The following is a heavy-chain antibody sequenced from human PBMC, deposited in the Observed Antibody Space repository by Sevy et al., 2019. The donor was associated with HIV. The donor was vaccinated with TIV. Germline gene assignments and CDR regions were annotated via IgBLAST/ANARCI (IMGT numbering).Heavy chain of an antibody. J-gene: IGHJ6*02. D-gene: IGHD2-2*01. CDR1: GFTFSSYW. CDR3: AKRGGHDTSGYVSYYYYGMDV. Sequence: GGSLRLSCAASGFTFSSYWMSWVRQAPGKGLEWVANIKPDGSDRYYVGSLRGRFTISRDNSKNTRYLQMNSLRVEDTAIYYCAKRGGHDTSGYVSYYYYGMDVWGQGTTVTVSS. V-gene: IGHV3-7*01. CDR2: IKPDGSDR.